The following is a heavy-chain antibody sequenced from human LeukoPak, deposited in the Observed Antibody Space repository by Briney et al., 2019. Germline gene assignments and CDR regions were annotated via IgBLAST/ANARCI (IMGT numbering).Heavy chain of an antibody. Sequence: GGSLRLSCVASGFTFSSYAMSWVRQAPGKGLEWVSAISGSGGSTYYADSVKGRFTISRDNSKNTLYLQMNSLRAEDTAVYYCAKVVTIFGVVIQIGGFDPWGQGTLVTVSS. J-gene: IGHJ5*02. CDR1: GFTFSSYA. D-gene: IGHD3-3*01. CDR2: ISGSGGST. V-gene: IGHV3-23*01. CDR3: AKVVTIFGVVIQIGGFDP.